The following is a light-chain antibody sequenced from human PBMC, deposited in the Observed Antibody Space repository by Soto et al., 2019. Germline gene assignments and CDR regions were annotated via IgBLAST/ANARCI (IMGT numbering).Light chain of an antibody. Sequence: QSVLTQPASVSGSPGQSITISCTGTSSDVGSYNLVSWYQQHPGKAPKLMIYEGSKRPSGVSNRFSGSKSGNTASLTISGLQAEDEADYYCCSYAGTSTLYVFGTGTKLIVL. J-gene: IGLJ1*01. CDR2: EGS. CDR3: CSYAGTSTLYV. CDR1: SSDVGSYNL. V-gene: IGLV2-23*01.